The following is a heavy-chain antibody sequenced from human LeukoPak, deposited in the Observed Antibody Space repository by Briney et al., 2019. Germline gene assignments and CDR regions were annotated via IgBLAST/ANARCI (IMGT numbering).Heavy chain of an antibody. D-gene: IGHD6-19*01. Sequence: GGSLRLSCAASGFTFSSYAMSWVRQAPGKGLEWVSAISGSGGSTSYADSVKCRFTISRDNSKNTLYLQSNSLRAEDTAVYYCARGVAVAGLFDYWGQGTLVTVSS. CDR3: ARGVAVAGLFDY. V-gene: IGHV3-23*01. J-gene: IGHJ4*02. CDR2: ISGSGGST. CDR1: GFTFSSYA.